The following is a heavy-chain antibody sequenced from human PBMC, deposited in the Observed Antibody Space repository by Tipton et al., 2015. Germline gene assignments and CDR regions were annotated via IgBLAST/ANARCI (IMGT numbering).Heavy chain of an antibody. V-gene: IGHV4-59*01. CDR1: GYSIRSYY. J-gene: IGHJ4*02. CDR2: IFYTGGT. CDR3: AREPTNGNYFDD. D-gene: IGHD1-14*01. Sequence: TLSLTCTVSGYSIRSYYWSWVRQPPGKGLEWIGYIFYTGGTYYNPSLKSRVTMSIDTWESQFSLRLTSVTEADTAIYYCAREPTNGNYFDDWGQGTLVTVSS.